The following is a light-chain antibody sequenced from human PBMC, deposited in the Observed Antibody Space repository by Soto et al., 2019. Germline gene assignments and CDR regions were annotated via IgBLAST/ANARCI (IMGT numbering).Light chain of an antibody. CDR3: YSYTSSSTWV. CDR1: SSDVGGYNY. CDR2: EVN. V-gene: IGLV2-14*01. Sequence: QSALTQPASVSGSPAQSITISCTGTSSDVGGYNYVSWFQQHPGKVPKLIIYEVNNRPSGVSNRFSGSKSGNTASLTISGLQAEDEGDYYCYSYTSSSTWVFGGGTKVTVL. J-gene: IGLJ3*02.